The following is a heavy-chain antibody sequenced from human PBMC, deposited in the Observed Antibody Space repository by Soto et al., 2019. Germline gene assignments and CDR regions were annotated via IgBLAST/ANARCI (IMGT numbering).Heavy chain of an antibody. CDR1: GFTFSSYA. J-gene: IGHJ4*02. CDR3: AKDLYSSGWYGRDGNY. Sequence: PGGSLRLSCAASGFTFSSYAMSWVRQAPGKGLEWVSAISGSGGSTYYADSVKGRFTISRDNSKNTLYLQMNSLRAEDTAVYYCAKDLYSSGWYGRDGNYWGQGTQVTVSS. CDR2: ISGSGGST. V-gene: IGHV3-23*01. D-gene: IGHD6-19*01.